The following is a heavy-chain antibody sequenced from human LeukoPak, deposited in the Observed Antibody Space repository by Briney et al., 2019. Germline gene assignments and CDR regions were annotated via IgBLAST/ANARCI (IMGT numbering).Heavy chain of an antibody. Sequence: GASVKVSCKASGYTFTSYAMNWVRQATGQGLEWMGWMNPNSGNTGYAQKFQGRVTITRNTSISTAYMELSSLRSEDTAVYYCARGSSLNYGDYALMGYYYYMDVWGKGTTVTVSS. CDR3: ARGSSLNYGDYALMGYYYYMDV. D-gene: IGHD4-17*01. J-gene: IGHJ6*03. CDR2: MNPNSGNT. CDR1: GYTFTSYA. V-gene: IGHV1-8*03.